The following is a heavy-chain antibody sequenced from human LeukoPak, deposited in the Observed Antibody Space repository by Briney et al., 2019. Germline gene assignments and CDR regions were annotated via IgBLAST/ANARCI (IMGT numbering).Heavy chain of an antibody. V-gene: IGHV4-4*09. D-gene: IGHD2-21*02. CDR3: ARHSNLAYCGGDCYSEWFDP. CDR2: IYTSGST. Sequence: SETLSLTCTVSGGSISSYYWSWIRQPPGKGLEWIGYIYTSGSTNYNPSLKSRVTISVDTSKNQFSLKLSSVTAADTAVYYCARHSNLAYCGGDCYSEWFDPWGQGTLVTVSS. J-gene: IGHJ5*02. CDR1: GGSISSYY.